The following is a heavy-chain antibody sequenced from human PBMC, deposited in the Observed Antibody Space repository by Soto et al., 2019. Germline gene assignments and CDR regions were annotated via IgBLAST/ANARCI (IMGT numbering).Heavy chain of an antibody. D-gene: IGHD1-26*01. Sequence: QEQLVQSGAEVKEPGASVKVSCKASGYAFNNFDINWVRQAPGQGLEWMGWVNPKSGNTGYAQKFQGRVTMTRDTSITTAYMELTTLASEDTAVYYCTREPVGKDYLDAWGRGTAVTVSS. CDR2: VNPKSGNT. J-gene: IGHJ6*03. CDR1: GYAFNNFD. CDR3: TREPVGKDYLDA. V-gene: IGHV1-8*01.